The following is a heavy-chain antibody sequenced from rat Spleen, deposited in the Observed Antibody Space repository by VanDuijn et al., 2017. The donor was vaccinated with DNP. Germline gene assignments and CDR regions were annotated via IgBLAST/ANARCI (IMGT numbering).Heavy chain of an antibody. D-gene: IGHD1-10*01. CDR2: ISHDGGTS. J-gene: IGHJ3*01. V-gene: IGHV5-20*01. CDR3: TTEGITTRGFGY. Sequence: EVQLVESGGGLVQPGRSLKLSCEASGFTFSDYYLAWVRQAPTKGLEWVASISHDGGTSYYRDSVKGRFTISRDNAQTTLYLQMDSVRSEDTATYYCTTEGITTRGFGYWGQGTLVTVSS. CDR1: GFTFSDYY.